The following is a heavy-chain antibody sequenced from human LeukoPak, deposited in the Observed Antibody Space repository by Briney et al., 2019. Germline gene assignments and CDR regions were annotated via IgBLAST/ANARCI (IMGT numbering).Heavy chain of an antibody. CDR3: AIQQLPPQFDY. CDR1: GGTFSSYA. D-gene: IGHD6-13*01. Sequence: GASVKVSCKASGGTFSSYAISWVRQAPGQGLEWMGRIIPILGIANYAQKFQGRVTITADKSTSTAYMELSSLRSEDTAVYYCAIQQLPPQFDYWGQGTLVTVSS. CDR2: IIPILGIA. V-gene: IGHV1-69*04. J-gene: IGHJ4*02.